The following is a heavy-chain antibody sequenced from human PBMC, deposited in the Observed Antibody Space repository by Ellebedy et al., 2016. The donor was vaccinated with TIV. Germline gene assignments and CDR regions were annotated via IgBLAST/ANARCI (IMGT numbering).Heavy chain of an antibody. CDR3: ARDNQFDF. J-gene: IGHJ4*02. V-gene: IGHV3-33*08. CDR2: IWYDGSNK. D-gene: IGHD1-14*01. CDR1: GFTFSSYG. Sequence: GGSLRLXXAASGFTFSSYGMHWVRQAPGKGLEWVAVIWYDGSNKYYADSVKGRFTISRDNAKNMLYLQMNSLRAEDTAVYYCARDNQFDFWGQGTLVPVSS.